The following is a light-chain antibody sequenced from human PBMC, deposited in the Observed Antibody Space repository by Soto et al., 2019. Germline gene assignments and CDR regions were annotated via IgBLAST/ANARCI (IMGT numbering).Light chain of an antibody. CDR3: SSRAGWNPYV. V-gene: IGLV2-8*01. CDR2: EVT. Sequence: QPALTQPPSASGSPGQSVTISCTGTSSDVGGYNYVSWYQQHPGKAPKLIIYEVTKRPSGVPDRFSGSKSGSTASLTVSGLQAEDEADYYCSSRAGWNPYVFGTGTKLTVL. J-gene: IGLJ1*01. CDR1: SSDVGGYNY.